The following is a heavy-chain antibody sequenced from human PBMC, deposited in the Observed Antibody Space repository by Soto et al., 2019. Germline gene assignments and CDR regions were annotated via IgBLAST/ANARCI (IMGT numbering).Heavy chain of an antibody. J-gene: IGHJ6*02. CDR3: ARDFTAGATYSGPSYYAMDV. D-gene: IGHD1-26*01. V-gene: IGHV3-33*01. Sequence: SGGSLRLSCAASGFTFSTYGMHWVRQAPGKGLEWVAGIRYDGSNQYYADSVKGQFTISRDNSKNTLYMQMDSLRADDTAVYYCARDFTAGATYSGPSYYAMDVWGQGPTVSVSS. CDR1: GFTFSTYG. CDR2: IRYDGSNQ.